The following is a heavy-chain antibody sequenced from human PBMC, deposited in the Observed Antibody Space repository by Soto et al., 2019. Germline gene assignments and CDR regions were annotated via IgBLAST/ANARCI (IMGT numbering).Heavy chain of an antibody. CDR2: IIPILGIA. V-gene: IGHV1-69*04. J-gene: IGHJ6*02. Sequence: SVKVSCKASGGTFGSYTISWVRRAPGRGLEWMGRIIPILGIANYAQKFQGRVTITADKPTSTAYMELSSLRSEDTAVYYCARDLRVTIFGVALYYYYYGMDVWGQGTTVTVSS. CDR3: ARDLRVTIFGVALYYYYYGMDV. D-gene: IGHD3-3*01. CDR1: GGTFGSYT.